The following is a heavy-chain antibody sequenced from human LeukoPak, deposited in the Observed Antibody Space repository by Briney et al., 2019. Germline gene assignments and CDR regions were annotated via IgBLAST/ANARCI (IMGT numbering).Heavy chain of an antibody. Sequence: GGSLRLSCAASGFTFSNDWMCWVRQAPEKALEWVANINQDESKKYYADSVKGRFTISRDNAKNSLYLQMSSLTAEDTAIYYCARDHAYRADYWGQGTLVTVSS. CDR3: ARDHAYRADY. J-gene: IGHJ4*02. D-gene: IGHD2-2*01. V-gene: IGHV3-7*01. CDR1: GFTFSNDW. CDR2: INQDESKK.